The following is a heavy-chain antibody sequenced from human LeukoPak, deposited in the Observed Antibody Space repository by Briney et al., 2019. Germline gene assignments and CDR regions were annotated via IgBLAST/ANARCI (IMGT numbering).Heavy chain of an antibody. J-gene: IGHJ4*02. Sequence: ASVKVSCKASGYTFTGYYMHWVRQAPGQGLEWMGWINPNSGGTNYAQKFQGRVTMTRDTSISTAYMELSRLRSDDTAVYYRARDLIYSSSWYMYYFDYWGQGTLVTVSS. D-gene: IGHD6-13*01. CDR3: ARDLIYSSSWYMYYFDY. CDR1: GYTFTGYY. CDR2: INPNSGGT. V-gene: IGHV1-2*02.